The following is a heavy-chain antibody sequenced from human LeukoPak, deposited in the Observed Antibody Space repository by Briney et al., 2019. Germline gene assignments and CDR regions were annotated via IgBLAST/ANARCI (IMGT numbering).Heavy chain of an antibody. Sequence: ASVKVSCTASGYTFTSYYMHWVRQAPGQGLEWMGIINPSGGSTSYAQKFQGRVTITADKSTSTAYMELSSLRSEDTAVYYCARCLTGFRKITILCDYWGQGTLVTVSS. V-gene: IGHV1-46*01. D-gene: IGHD2-21*01. CDR1: GYTFTSYY. CDR2: INPSGGST. J-gene: IGHJ4*02. CDR3: ARCLTGFRKITILCDY.